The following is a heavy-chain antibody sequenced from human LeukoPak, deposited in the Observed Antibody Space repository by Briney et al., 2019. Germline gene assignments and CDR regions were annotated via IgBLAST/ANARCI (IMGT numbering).Heavy chain of an antibody. Sequence: SETLSLTCTVSGGSISSYYWSWIRQPPGKGLQWIGYIYYSGSTNYNPSLKTRVTISVDTSKTQFSLKLSSVTAADTAVYYCARERINYYYGMDVWGQGTTVTVPS. J-gene: IGHJ6*02. V-gene: IGHV4-59*01. CDR1: GGSISSYY. D-gene: IGHD2-15*01. CDR2: IYYSGST. CDR3: ARERINYYYGMDV.